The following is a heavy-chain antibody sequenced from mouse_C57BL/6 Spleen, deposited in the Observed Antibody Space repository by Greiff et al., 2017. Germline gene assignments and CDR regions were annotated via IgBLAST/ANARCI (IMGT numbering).Heavy chain of an antibody. V-gene: IGHV1-76*01. CDR2: FYPGSVNT. CDR3: ARSGLRGAMDY. D-gene: IGHD2-2*01. J-gene: IGHJ4*01. Sequence: VKLMESGAELVRPGASVKLSCKASGYTFTAYYINWVKQRPGQGLEWIARFYPGSVNTYSNEKFKGKATLTAAKSSSTAYMQLSCLTSEGSAVYFCARSGLRGAMDYWGQGTSVTVSS. CDR1: GYTFTAYY.